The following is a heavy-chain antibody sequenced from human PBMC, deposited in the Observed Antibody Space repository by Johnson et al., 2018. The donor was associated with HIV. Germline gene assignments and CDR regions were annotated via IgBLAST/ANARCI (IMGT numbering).Heavy chain of an antibody. Sequence: QVQLVESGGGVVQPGRSLRLSCAASGFTFSSYAMHWVRQAPGKGLEWVSDINWNGGSTGYADSVKGRFTISRDNSKNTLYLQMNSLRAEDTAVYYCARESELLSSSDAFDIWGQGTMVTVSS. J-gene: IGHJ3*02. CDR2: INWNGGST. CDR3: ARESELLSSSDAFDI. CDR1: GFTFSSYA. D-gene: IGHD6-6*01. V-gene: IGHV3-NL1*01.